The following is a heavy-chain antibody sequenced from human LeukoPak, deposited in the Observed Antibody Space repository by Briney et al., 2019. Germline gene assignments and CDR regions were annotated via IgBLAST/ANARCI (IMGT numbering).Heavy chain of an antibody. Sequence: GGSLRLSCAASGFSFSFSNMNWVRQAPGKGLEWVSYISSTNGHTYYADSVKGRFTISRDNAKNSLSLQMNSLRAEDTAVYYCASLTGGYDAFDIWGQGTMVTVSS. J-gene: IGHJ3*02. CDR1: GFSFSFSN. V-gene: IGHV3-48*01. D-gene: IGHD7-27*01. CDR2: ISSTNGHT. CDR3: ASLTGGYDAFDI.